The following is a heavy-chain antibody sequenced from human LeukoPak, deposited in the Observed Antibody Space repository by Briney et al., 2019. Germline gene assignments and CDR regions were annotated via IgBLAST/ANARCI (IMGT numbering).Heavy chain of an antibody. CDR2: ISISSRYI. V-gene: IGHV3-21*01. Sequence: GGSLRLSCAASGFTFNTYHMNWVRQAPGKGLEWVSYISISSRYIYYADSMKGRFTISRDNAQNSLYLQMNSLRAEDSAVYYCAREGGGSGWYDYWGQGTLVTVSS. J-gene: IGHJ4*02. CDR1: GFTFNTYH. D-gene: IGHD6-19*01. CDR3: AREGGGSGWYDY.